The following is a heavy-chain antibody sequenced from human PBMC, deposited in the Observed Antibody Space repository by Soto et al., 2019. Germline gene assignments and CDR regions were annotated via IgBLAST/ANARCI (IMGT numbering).Heavy chain of an antibody. Sequence: PSETLSLTCTVSGGSISSSSYYWGWIRQPPGKGLEWIGSIYYTGSTYYSPSLKGRVTISVDSSKNQFSLKLSSVTAADTAVHHCVRVYYYDSSGYFRPADAFEIWGQGTRVTVSS. D-gene: IGHD3-22*01. J-gene: IGHJ3*02. CDR1: GGSISSSSYY. CDR2: IYYTGST. CDR3: VRVYYYDSSGYFRPADAFEI. V-gene: IGHV4-39*02.